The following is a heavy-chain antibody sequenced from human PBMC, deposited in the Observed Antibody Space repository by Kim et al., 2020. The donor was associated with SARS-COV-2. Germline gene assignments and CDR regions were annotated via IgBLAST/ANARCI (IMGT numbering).Heavy chain of an antibody. J-gene: IGHJ4*02. CDR1: GFTFSSYA. Sequence: GGSLRLSCAASGFTFSSYAMSWVRQAPGKGLEWVSAISGSGGSTYYADSVKGRFTISRDNSKNTLYLQMNSLRAEDTAVYYCAKDRGGYCSGGSCYGDYWGQGTLVTVSS. CDR3: AKDRGGYCSGGSCYGDY. V-gene: IGHV3-23*01. CDR2: ISGSGGST. D-gene: IGHD2-15*01.